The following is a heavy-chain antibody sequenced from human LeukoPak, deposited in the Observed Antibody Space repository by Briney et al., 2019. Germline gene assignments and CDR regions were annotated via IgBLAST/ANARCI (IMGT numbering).Heavy chain of an antibody. CDR3: ARSIAAAGQSYYYYYMDV. V-gene: IGHV1-18*01. CDR2: ISAYNGNT. CDR1: GYTFTSYG. Sequence: ASVKVSCKASGYTFTSYGISWVRQAPGQGLEWMGWISAYNGNTNYAQKLQGRVTMTTDTSTSTAYMELRSLRSDDTAVYYCARSIAAAGQSYYYYYMDVWGKGTTVTVSS. D-gene: IGHD6-13*01. J-gene: IGHJ6*03.